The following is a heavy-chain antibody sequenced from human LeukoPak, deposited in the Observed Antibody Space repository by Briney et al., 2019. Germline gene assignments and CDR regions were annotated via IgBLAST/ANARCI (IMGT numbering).Heavy chain of an antibody. CDR3: ARQVVPAAMLPWFDP. V-gene: IGHV1-2*02. CDR2: INHNSGGT. D-gene: IGHD2-2*01. CDR1: GYTFTGYY. J-gene: IGHJ5*02. Sequence: GASVKVSCKASGYTFTGYYMHWVRQAPGQGLEWMGWINHNSGGTNYAQKFQGRVTMTRDTSISTAYMELSRLRSDDTAVYYCARQVVPAAMLPWFDPWGQGTLVTVSS.